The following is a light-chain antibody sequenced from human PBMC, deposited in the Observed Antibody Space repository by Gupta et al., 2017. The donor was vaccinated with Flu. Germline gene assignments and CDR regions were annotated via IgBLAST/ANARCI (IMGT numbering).Light chain of an antibody. CDR1: SSDVGNYDY. CDR3: CSDAGTFTFV. CDR2: GVT. V-gene: IGLV2-11*03. J-gene: IGLJ2*01. Sequence: SVTISCTGTSSDVGNYDYVSWYQQHPGKAHKLMIYGVTKRPSGVPDRFSGSKSDNTASLAISGLQAEDEANYYCCSDAGTFTFVFGGGTKLTVL.